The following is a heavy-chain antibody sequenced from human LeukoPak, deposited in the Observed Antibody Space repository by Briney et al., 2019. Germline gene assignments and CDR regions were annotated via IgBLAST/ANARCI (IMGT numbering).Heavy chain of an antibody. CDR2: ISGSGGST. J-gene: IGHJ4*02. CDR1: GFTFSSYG. CDR3: ARPPLFGMILVVINYFDY. V-gene: IGHV3-23*01. Sequence: GGTLRLSCAASGFTFSSYGMSWVRQAPGKGLEWVSAISGSGGSTYYADPVKGRFTISRDNSKNTLYLQMNSLRAEDTAVYYCARPPLFGMILVVINYFDYWGQGTLVTVSS. D-gene: IGHD3-22*01.